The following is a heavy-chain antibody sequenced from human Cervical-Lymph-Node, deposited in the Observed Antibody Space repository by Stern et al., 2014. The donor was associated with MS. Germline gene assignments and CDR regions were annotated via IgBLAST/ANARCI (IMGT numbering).Heavy chain of an antibody. CDR1: GGTFSTYA. V-gene: IGHV1-69*01. J-gene: IGHJ6*02. CDR3: ARVNEGTAVEDYYYGLDV. Sequence: VHLVESGAEVRKPGSSVKVSCKASGGTFSTYAINWVRQAPGPGLEWMGGIIPSFVTATYAQDFQGRVTITADAATSTAYMELSNLRSDDTAVYYCARVNEGTAVEDYYYGLDVWGQGTTVTVSS. D-gene: IGHD6-19*01. CDR2: IIPSFVTA.